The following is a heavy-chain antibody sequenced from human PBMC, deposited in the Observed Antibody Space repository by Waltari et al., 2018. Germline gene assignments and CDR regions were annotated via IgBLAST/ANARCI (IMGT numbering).Heavy chain of an antibody. CDR3: TRGGMVATHWNY. D-gene: IGHD5-12*01. CDR1: GFTFGAYA. V-gene: IGHV3-49*04. CDR2: IRSKAYSGTT. Sequence: EVQLVESGGGLVQPGRSLSLSCTASGFTFGAYAMSWVRQAPGKGLEWVSFIRSKAYSGTTKYAASVKGRFTISRDDSKSIAYLQMNSLKTEDTAVYYCTRGGMVATHWNYWGQGTLVTVSS. J-gene: IGHJ4*02.